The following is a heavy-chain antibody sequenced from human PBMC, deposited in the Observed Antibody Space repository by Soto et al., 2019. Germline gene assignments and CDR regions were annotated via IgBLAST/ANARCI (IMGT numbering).Heavy chain of an antibody. CDR1: GGTFSSYA. J-gene: IGHJ4*03. D-gene: IGHD3-22*01. CDR3: ARSPYYYDSSGYYQRVKTFDY. CDR2: IIPIFGTA. Sequence: SVKVSCKASGGTFSSYAISWVRQAPGQGLEWMGGIIPIFGTANYAQKFQGRVTVTADESTSTAYMELSSLRSEDTAVYYCARSPYYYDSSGYYQRVKTFDYWGQGTTVTVSS. V-gene: IGHV1-69*13.